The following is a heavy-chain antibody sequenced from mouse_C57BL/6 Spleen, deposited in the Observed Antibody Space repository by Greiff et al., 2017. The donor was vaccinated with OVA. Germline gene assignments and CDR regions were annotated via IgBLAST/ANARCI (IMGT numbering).Heavy chain of an antibody. D-gene: IGHD2-4*01. CDR1: GYTFTSYW. CDR3: ARETYDYDDVGFDY. Sequence: QVQLQQPGTELVKPGASVKLSCKASGYTFTSYWMHWVKPRPGQGLEWIGNINPSNGGTNSNETFKSKTTLTVDKYSSTAYMQLSSLTSEDSAVDYCARETYDYDDVGFDYWGQGTTLTVSS. V-gene: IGHV1-53*01. CDR2: INPSNGGT. J-gene: IGHJ2*01.